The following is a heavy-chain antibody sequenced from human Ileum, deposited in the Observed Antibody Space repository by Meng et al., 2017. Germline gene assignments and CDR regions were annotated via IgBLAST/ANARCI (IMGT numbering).Heavy chain of an antibody. V-gene: IGHV4-39*01. Sequence: QLRLQESGPGLVKPSETLSLTCSVSSGSFTNKHYYWVWIRRPPGKGLEWIGSIYYGGSTYYNPSLKSRVTISVDTSTNQFSLKLISVTAADTAVYYCARRAHYGDPPRWGQGTLVTVSS. J-gene: IGHJ4*02. CDR1: SGSFTNKHYY. D-gene: IGHD4-17*01. CDR3: ARRAHYGDPPR. CDR2: IYYGGST.